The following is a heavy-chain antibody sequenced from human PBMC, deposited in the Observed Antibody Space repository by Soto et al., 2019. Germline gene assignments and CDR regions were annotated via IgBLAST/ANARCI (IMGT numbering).Heavy chain of an antibody. CDR3: ARGLSLDY. CDR2: INPNSGDT. CDR1: GYSFNAYY. Sequence: ASVKVSCKASGYSFNAYYMEWVRQAPGQGLEWMGWINPNSGDTNYAQKFQGRVTMTRVTSISTAYMELSRLRSDDTAVYYCARGLSLDYWGQGTLVTVSS. J-gene: IGHJ4*02. V-gene: IGHV1-2*02.